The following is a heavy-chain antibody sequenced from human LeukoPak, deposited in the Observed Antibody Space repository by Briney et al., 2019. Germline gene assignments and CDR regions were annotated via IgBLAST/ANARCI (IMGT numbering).Heavy chain of an antibody. J-gene: IGHJ4*02. V-gene: IGHV3-74*01. CDR2: TNNDGSST. Sequence: GGSLRLSCAASGFTFSTYWMHWVRQAPGKGLVWVSRTNNDGSSTVYADSVKGRFTISRDNAKNTLYLQMNSLRAEDTAVYYCARDLFYDNSGYYASDSWGQGTLVTVPS. CDR3: ARDLFYDNSGYYASDS. D-gene: IGHD3-22*01. CDR1: GFTFSTYW.